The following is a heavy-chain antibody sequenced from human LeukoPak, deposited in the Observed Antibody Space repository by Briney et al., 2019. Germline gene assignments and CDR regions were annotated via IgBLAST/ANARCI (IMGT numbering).Heavy chain of an antibody. Sequence: ESGPTLVKPTQTLTLTCTFSGCALSTSGVGVGWVRQPPGKALEWLARIYWNSDKRYSPSLKSRLTITKDTSKTQVVLTMTNMDPVDTATYYCAHRGTYYDSWSGYYPPFWFDPWGQGTLVTVSS. CDR1: GCALSTSGVG. J-gene: IGHJ5*02. CDR2: IYWNSDK. V-gene: IGHV2-5*01. D-gene: IGHD3-3*01. CDR3: AHRGTYYDSWSGYYPPFWFDP.